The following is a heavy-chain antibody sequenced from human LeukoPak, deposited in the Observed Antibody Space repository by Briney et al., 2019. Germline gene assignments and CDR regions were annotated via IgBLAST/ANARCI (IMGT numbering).Heavy chain of an antibody. V-gene: IGHV1-2*02. CDR2: INPNSGGT. Sequence: GASVTVSCTASGYTFTRYYMHWVRQAPGQGLEWMGWINPNSGGTNYVQKFQGRVTVTRDTSISTAYMELSTLRSDDTAVYYCARGGEYSRSSSTYWGQGNLVTVSA. J-gene: IGHJ4*02. CDR3: ARGGEYSRSSSTY. CDR1: GYTFTRYY. D-gene: IGHD6-6*01.